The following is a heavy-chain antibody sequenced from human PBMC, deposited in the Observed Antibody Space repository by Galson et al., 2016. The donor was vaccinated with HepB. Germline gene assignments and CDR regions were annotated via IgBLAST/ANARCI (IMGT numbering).Heavy chain of an antibody. CDR1: GFTFTSYS. V-gene: IGHV5-51*01. CDR2: IYPRDSDT. J-gene: IGHJ4*02. CDR3: ARHHDIDFDF. D-gene: IGHD3-9*01. Sequence: QSGAEVKKPGESLKISCKGSGFTFTSYSIAWVRQMPGKGLEWMGIIYPRDSDTSYSPSFQGQVTFSADKSISTAFLQWSSLKASDSAMYYCARHHDIDFDFGGQGPLVTVSP.